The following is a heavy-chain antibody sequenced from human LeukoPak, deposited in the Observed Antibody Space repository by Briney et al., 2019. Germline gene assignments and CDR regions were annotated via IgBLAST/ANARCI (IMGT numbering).Heavy chain of an antibody. CDR3: ARVRVFGLLTTNWFDP. Sequence: PGGSLRLSCAASGFTFSNYWMSWVRQAPAKGLEWVANINQDGSEKYYVDSLKGRFTISRDNAKNSLYLQMNSLRAEDTAVYYCARVRVFGLLTTNWFDPWGQGTLVTVSS. CDR2: INQDGSEK. J-gene: IGHJ5*02. V-gene: IGHV3-7*03. D-gene: IGHD3/OR15-3a*01. CDR1: GFTFSNYW.